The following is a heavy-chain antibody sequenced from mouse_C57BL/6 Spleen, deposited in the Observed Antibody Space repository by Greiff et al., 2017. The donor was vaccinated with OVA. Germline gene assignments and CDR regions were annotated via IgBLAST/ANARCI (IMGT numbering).Heavy chain of an antibody. V-gene: IGHV1-52*01. CDR2: IDPSDSET. CDR1: GYTFTSYW. D-gene: IGHD3-3*01. CDR3: ARKGGRDGGFDY. J-gene: IGHJ2*01. Sequence: QVQLKQPGAELVRPGSSVKLSCKASGYTFTSYWMHWVKQRPIQGLEWIGNIDPSDSETHYNQKFKDKATLTVDKSSSTAYMQLSSLPSEDSAVYYCARKGGRDGGFDYWGQGTTLTVSS.